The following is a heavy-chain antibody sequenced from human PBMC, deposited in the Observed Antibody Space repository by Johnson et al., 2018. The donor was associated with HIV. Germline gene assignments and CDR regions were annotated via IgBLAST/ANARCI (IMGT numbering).Heavy chain of an antibody. Sequence: QVQLVESGGGLIQPGGSLRLSCAASGFTVSINYMSWVRQAPGKGLEWVAVISYDGSNKYYADSVKGRFTISRDNSKNTLYLQMNSLRAEDTAVYYCARVSSSSSFDAFDIWGQGTMVTVSS. CDR2: ISYDGSNK. CDR3: ARVSSSSSFDAFDI. J-gene: IGHJ3*02. V-gene: IGHV3-30*03. CDR1: GFTVSINY. D-gene: IGHD6-6*01.